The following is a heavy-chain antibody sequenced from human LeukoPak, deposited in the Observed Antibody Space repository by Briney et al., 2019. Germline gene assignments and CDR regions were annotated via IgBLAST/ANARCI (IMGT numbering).Heavy chain of an antibody. CDR1: GFTLSNYW. V-gene: IGHV3-74*01. J-gene: IGHJ5*02. Sequence: PGGSLRLSCTASGFTLSNYWMHWVRQAPGKGLVWVSRIYVDGRSTTYADSVKGRFVISRDNARSTLYLQMNSLRDEDTAVYYCARSDWFDPWGQGTLVTVSS. CDR2: IYVDGRST. CDR3: ARSDWFDP.